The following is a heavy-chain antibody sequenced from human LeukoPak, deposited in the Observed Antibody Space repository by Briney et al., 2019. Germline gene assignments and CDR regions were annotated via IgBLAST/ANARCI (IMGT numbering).Heavy chain of an antibody. V-gene: IGHV4-59*01. CDR2: IYYSGST. J-gene: IGHJ5*02. Sequence: PSETLSLTCTVAGGAISSDYWSWIRQPPGKGLEWIGYIYYSGSTNYNPSLKSRVTISVDTSKNQFSLKLSSVTAADTAVYYCARHGYSRCSLAWFDPWGQGTQVTVSP. CDR3: ARHGYSRCSLAWFDP. CDR1: GGAISSDY. D-gene: IGHD6-19*01.